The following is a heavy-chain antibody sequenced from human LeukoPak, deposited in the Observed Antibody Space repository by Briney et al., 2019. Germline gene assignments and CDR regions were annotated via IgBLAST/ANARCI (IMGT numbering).Heavy chain of an antibody. Sequence: PGGSLRLSCAASGFTFSSYSMNWVRQAPGKGLEWVSSISSSSSYIYYADSVKGRFTISRDNAKNSLYLQMNSLRAEDTAVYYCARRSGVGRGHAFDIWGQGTMVTVSS. CDR1: GFTFSSYS. J-gene: IGHJ3*02. D-gene: IGHD7-27*01. V-gene: IGHV3-21*01. CDR2: ISSSSSYI. CDR3: ARRSGVGRGHAFDI.